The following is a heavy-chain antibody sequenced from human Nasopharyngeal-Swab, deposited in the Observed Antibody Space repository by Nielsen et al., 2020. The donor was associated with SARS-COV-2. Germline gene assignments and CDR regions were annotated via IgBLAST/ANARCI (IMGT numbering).Heavy chain of an antibody. J-gene: IGHJ4*02. CDR3: AKASTAYSSGWYVD. CDR1: GFTFSRYD. CDR2: ISNSGGTI. D-gene: IGHD6-19*01. V-gene: IGHV3-23*01. Sequence: GGSLRLSCAASGFTFSRYDMSWVRQAPGKGLEWVAQISNSGGTIYYADSVKGRSTISRDNSQNTVYLQMNSLRVDDTAVYYCAKASTAYSSGWYVDWGQGTMVAVSS.